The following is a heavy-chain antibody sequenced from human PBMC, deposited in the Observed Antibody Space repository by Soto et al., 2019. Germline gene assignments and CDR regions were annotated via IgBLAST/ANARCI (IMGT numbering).Heavy chain of an antibody. CDR1: GGSISSGGYY. J-gene: IGHJ5*02. CDR3: ARQYDNSIPNWFDP. CDR2: IYYRGST. Sequence: QVQLQESGPGLVKPSQTLSLTCTVSGGSISSGGYYWSWIRQHPGKGLEWIGYIYYRGSTSYNPSLKRRITMSADTSKNQFSLRLTSVTAADTAVYYCARQYDNSIPNWFDPWGQGTLVTVSS. V-gene: IGHV4-31*03. D-gene: IGHD4-4*01.